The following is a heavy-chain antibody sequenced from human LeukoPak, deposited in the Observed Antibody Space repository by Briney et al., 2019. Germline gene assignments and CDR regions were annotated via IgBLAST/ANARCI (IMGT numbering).Heavy chain of an antibody. Sequence: NPSETLSLTCAVSGGSISSSNWWSWVRQPPGKGLEWSAYIYYSGSTNYNPSLKSRVTISVDTSKNQFSLKLSAVTAADAAVYSCARDLFTSTRPYNWSAPWGQATLVTVSS. CDR2: IYYSGST. J-gene: IGHJ5*02. CDR3: ARDLFTSTRPYNWSAP. CDR1: GGSISSSNW. D-gene: IGHD2-2*01. V-gene: IGHV4-4*02.